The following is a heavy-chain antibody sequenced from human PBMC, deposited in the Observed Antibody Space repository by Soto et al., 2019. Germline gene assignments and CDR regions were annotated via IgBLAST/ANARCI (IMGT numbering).Heavy chain of an antibody. CDR2: VFYTEST. V-gene: IGHV4-59*08. D-gene: IGHD2-2*01. CDR3: SRFNDQLLDI. J-gene: IGHJ3*02. Sequence: QVQLQESGPGLVKPSETLSLTCTVYGDSINSYSWSWIRQPPGKGLEWIGYVFYTESTNCNPSLNSRVTISVDTSKNQCSLKLSSVTAADTAVYYCSRFNDQLLDIWGQGTMVTVSS. CDR1: GDSINSYS.